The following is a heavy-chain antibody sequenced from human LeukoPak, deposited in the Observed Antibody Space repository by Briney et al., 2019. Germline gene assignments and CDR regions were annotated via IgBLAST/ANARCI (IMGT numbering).Heavy chain of an antibody. J-gene: IGHJ3*02. CDR3: ARYGFRILNSPTDAFDI. D-gene: IGHD2-21*01. V-gene: IGHV4-34*01. CDR2: INHSGST. CDR1: GGSFSGYY. Sequence: SETLSLTCAVYGGSFSGYYWSWIRQPPGKGLEWIGEINHSGSTNYNPSLKSRVTISVDTSKNQFSLKLSSVTAADTAVYYCARYGFRILNSPTDAFDIWGQGTMVTVSS.